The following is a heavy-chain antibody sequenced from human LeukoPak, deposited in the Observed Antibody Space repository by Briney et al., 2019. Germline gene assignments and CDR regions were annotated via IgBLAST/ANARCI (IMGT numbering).Heavy chain of an antibody. D-gene: IGHD3-22*01. CDR3: AKRGVVIRVILVGFHKEAYYYDS. CDR2: ISASGGTT. CDR1: GFTFSSYA. V-gene: IGHV3-23*01. J-gene: IGHJ4*02. Sequence: PGGSLRLSCAASGFTFSSYAMTWVRQAPGKGLEWVSAISASGGTTYYEDSVNGRFTISRDNPKNTLYLHMNNLRAEDTAVYFCAKRGVVIRVILVGFHKEAYYYDSWGQGALVTVSS.